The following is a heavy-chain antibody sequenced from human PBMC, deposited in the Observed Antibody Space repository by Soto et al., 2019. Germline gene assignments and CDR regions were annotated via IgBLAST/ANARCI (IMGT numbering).Heavy chain of an antibody. CDR1: GFTFDHYG. CDR2: INWDGTSI. J-gene: IGHJ4*02. Sequence: EVQLVESGGGVVRPGGSLRLSCTASGFTFDHYGMSWVRQGPGKGLEWVATINWDGTSIGYADSVKGRFTISRDNAKNSLYLQMNSLSAADTASYYCARDPAITAEPFDCWGQGTLVTVSS. D-gene: IGHD2-21*01. CDR3: ARDPAITAEPFDC. V-gene: IGHV3-20*04.